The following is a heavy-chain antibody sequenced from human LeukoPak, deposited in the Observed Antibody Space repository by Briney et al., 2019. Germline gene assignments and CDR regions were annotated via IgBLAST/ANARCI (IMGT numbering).Heavy chain of an antibody. CDR3: ARDLRGYSYGYQFDDAFDI. Sequence: GASVKVSCKASGYTFIKHWMHWVRQAPGQGLEWMGGIIPIFGTANYAQKFQGRVTITADESTSTAYMELSSLRSEDTAVYYCARDLRGYSYGYQFDDAFDIWGQGTMVTVPS. J-gene: IGHJ3*02. CDR2: IIPIFGTA. V-gene: IGHV1-69*13. D-gene: IGHD5-18*01. CDR1: GYTFIKHW.